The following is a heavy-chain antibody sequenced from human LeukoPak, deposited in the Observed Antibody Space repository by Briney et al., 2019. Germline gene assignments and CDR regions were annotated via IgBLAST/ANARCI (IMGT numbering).Heavy chain of an antibody. CDR3: AAAGEFRYYFNY. CDR2: IYTSGST. D-gene: IGHD3-10*01. J-gene: IGHJ4*02. Sequence: SETLSLTCTVSGGSISSGSYYWSWIRQPAGKGLEWIGRIYTSGSTNYNPSLKSRVTISVDTSKNQFSLKLSSVTAADTAVYYCAAAGEFRYYFNYWGQGTLVTVSS. CDR1: GGSISSGSYY. V-gene: IGHV4-61*02.